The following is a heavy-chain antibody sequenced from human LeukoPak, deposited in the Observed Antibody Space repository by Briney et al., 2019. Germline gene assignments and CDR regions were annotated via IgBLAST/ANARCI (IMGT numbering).Heavy chain of an antibody. Sequence: GGSLRLSCADSGFTFSSHSINWVCQAPGKGLEWVSSISSSSSFRYYADSVRGRFTISRDNAKNSVYLQMNSLRAEDTAVYYCARNVPHYGDYSAANYYYYGMDVWGQGTTVTVSS. CDR2: ISSSSSFR. D-gene: IGHD4-17*01. CDR3: ARNVPHYGDYSAANYYYYGMDV. CDR1: GFTFSSHS. J-gene: IGHJ6*02. V-gene: IGHV3-21*01.